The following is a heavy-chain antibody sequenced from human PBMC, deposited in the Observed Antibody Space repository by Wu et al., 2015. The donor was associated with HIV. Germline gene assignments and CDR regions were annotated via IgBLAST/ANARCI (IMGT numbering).Heavy chain of an antibody. Sequence: QVQLVQSGAEVKKPGASVKVSCKASGYTFTSYYMHWVRQAPGQGLEWMGIINPSGGSTNYAQKFQGRVTMTRDTSTSTVYMELISLRSEDTAVYYCARVDYGDYLPRYWGQGTLVTGLL. CDR3: ARVDYGDYLPRY. V-gene: IGHV1-46*01. D-gene: IGHD4-17*01. CDR2: INPSGGST. J-gene: IGHJ4*02. CDR1: GYTFTSYY.